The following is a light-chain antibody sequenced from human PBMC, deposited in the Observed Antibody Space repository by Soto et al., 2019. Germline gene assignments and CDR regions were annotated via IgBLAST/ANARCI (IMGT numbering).Light chain of an antibody. CDR1: QSVGTN. CDR3: QQYTNWPPWT. CDR2: GAS. Sequence: IEMTQSPATLSLAPGDRATLSCWASQSVGTNLAWYQRSPGQAPRLLIYGASIRATGIPARFSGSGSGTEFTLTISSRQSEDFAVYYCQQYTNWPPWTFGQGTKVEIK. J-gene: IGKJ1*01. V-gene: IGKV3-15*01.